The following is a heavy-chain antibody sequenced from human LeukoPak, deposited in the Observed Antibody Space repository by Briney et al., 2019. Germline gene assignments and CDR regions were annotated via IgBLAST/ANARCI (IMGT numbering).Heavy chain of an antibody. CDR3: ARVTGYMIEDYFDY. V-gene: IGHV4-59*01. CDR2: IYYSGST. J-gene: IGHJ4*02. D-gene: IGHD3-22*01. Sequence: SETLSLTCTVSGGSISSYYWSWIRQPPGKGLEWIGYIYYSGSTNYSPSLRSRVTISVDTSKNEFSLKLRSVTAADTAEYYCARVTGYMIEDYFDYWGQGTLVTVSS. CDR1: GGSISSYY.